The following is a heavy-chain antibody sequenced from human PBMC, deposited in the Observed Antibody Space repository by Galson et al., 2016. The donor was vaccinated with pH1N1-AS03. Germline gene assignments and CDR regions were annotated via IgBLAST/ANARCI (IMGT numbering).Heavy chain of an antibody. J-gene: IGHJ4*02. V-gene: IGHV3-15*01. CDR2: IKSKRDGGAT. Sequence: SLRLSCAASGIPFTNAWMSWVRQAPGKGLEWVGRIKSKRDGGATEYAGPVKGRLTISRVDSQNTLYLQMSSLKIEDTAMYYCTTMSQAAAPNWGQGTLVTVYS. CDR3: TTMSQAAAPN. CDR1: GIPFTNAW. D-gene: IGHD6-13*01.